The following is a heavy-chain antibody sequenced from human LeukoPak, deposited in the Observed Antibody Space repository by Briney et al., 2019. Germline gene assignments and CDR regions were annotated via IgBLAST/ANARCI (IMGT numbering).Heavy chain of an antibody. D-gene: IGHD2-2*01. CDR3: ARLSTSGS. CDR2: ITYSGST. J-gene: IGHJ5*02. CDR1: GGSISSRGYY. V-gene: IGHV4-39*01. Sequence: SETLSLTCTVSGGSISSRGYYWGWIRQPPGKGLEWIGTITYSGSTYFSPSVKSRVTMSMDTSKNQFSLKLSSVTAADTAVYYCARLSTSGSWGQGTLVTVSS.